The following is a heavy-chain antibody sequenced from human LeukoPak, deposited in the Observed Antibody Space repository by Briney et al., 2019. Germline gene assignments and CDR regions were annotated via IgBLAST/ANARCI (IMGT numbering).Heavy chain of an antibody. Sequence: GESLKISCKGSGYSFTSYWIGWVRQMPGKGLEWMGIIYPGDSDTRYSPSFQGQVTISADKSISTAYLQWSSLKASDTAMYYCARNFDYYDSSGYPYYFDYWGQGTLVTVSS. CDR1: GYSFTSYW. CDR2: IYPGDSDT. CDR3: ARNFDYYDSSGYPYYFDY. D-gene: IGHD3-22*01. J-gene: IGHJ4*02. V-gene: IGHV5-51*01.